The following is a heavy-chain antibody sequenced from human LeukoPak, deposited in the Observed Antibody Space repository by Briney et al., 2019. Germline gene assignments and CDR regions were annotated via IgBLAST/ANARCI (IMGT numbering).Heavy chain of an antibody. Sequence: SQTLSLTCTVSGGSISSGSYYWSWIRQPAGKGLEWIGRIYTSGSTNYNPSLKSRVTISVDTSKNQFSLKLSSVTAADTAVYYCARAYPSSTFDYWGQGTLVTVSS. CDR1: GGSISSGSYY. CDR2: IYTSGST. V-gene: IGHV4-61*02. D-gene: IGHD2-15*01. J-gene: IGHJ4*02. CDR3: ARAYPSSTFDY.